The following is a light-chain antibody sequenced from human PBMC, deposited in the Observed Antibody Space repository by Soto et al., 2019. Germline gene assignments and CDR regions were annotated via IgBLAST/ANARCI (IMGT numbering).Light chain of an antibody. CDR2: ENN. CDR3: GTWDSSLSALYV. J-gene: IGLJ1*01. V-gene: IGLV1-51*02. Sequence: QSVLTQPPSVSAAPGQKVTISCSGSSSNIGNNYVSWYQQLPGTAPKLLIYENNKRPSGIPDRFSGSKSGTSATLGITGLQTGDGADYYCGTWDSSLSALYVFGTGTKVT. CDR1: SSNIGNNY.